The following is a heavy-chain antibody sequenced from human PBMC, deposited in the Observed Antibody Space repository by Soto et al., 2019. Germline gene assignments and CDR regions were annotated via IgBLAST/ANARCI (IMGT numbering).Heavy chain of an antibody. CDR2: ISAYNGNT. J-gene: IGHJ5*02. CDR1: GYTFTSYG. D-gene: IGHD6-6*01. Sequence: GASVKVSCKASGYTFTSYGISWVRQAPGQGLEWMGWISAYNGNTNYAQKLQGRVTMTTDTSTSTAYMELRSLRSDDTAVYYCAMMSSIAARPSSWFDPWGQGTLVTVSS. V-gene: IGHV1-18*01. CDR3: AMMSSIAARPSSWFDP.